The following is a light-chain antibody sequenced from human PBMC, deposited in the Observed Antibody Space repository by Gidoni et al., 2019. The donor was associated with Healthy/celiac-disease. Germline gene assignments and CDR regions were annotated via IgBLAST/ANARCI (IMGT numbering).Light chain of an antibody. Sequence: SYELTQPPSVSVSPGQTASITCSGDKLGDKYACWYQQKPGQSPVLVIYQDSKRPSGIPERFSGSNSGNTATLTISGTQAMDEADYYCQAWDSSIVVLGGGNKLTVL. CDR2: QDS. V-gene: IGLV3-1*01. CDR1: KLGDKY. CDR3: QAWDSSIVV. J-gene: IGLJ2*01.